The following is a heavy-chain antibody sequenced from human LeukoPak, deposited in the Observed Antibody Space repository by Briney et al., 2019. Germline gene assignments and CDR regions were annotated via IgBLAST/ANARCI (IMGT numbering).Heavy chain of an antibody. V-gene: IGHV3-23*01. CDR3: PDGN. D-gene: IGHD6-13*01. J-gene: IGHJ4*02. CDR1: GFTFSSYA. CDR2: ISSSAGNT. Sequence: GGSLRLSYAASGFTFSSYAMYWVRQAPGKGLEWVSGISSSAGNTYYADSVKGRFTISRDNSKNTLYLQMNSLRAEDTAISWFPDGNWGQGTLVTVSS.